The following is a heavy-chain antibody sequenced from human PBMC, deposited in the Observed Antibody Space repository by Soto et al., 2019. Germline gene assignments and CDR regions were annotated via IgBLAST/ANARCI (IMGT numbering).Heavy chain of an antibody. CDR1: GFTFSTYG. CDR3: AKDGNVFSSGWYAPSLDY. J-gene: IGHJ4*02. Sequence: QVQLVESGGGVVQPGRSLRLSCAASGFTFSTYGMHWVRQAPGKGLAWVAVISYDGGNKYYTDSVKDRFTISRDNSKNTVYLQMNSLRAEDTAVYFCAKDGNVFSSGWYAPSLDYWGQGALVTASS. D-gene: IGHD6-19*01. CDR2: ISYDGGNK. V-gene: IGHV3-30*18.